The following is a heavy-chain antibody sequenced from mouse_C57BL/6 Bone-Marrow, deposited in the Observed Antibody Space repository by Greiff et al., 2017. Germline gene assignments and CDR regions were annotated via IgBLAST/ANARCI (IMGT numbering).Heavy chain of an antibody. J-gene: IGHJ3*01. V-gene: IGHV1-82*01. D-gene: IGHD2-13*01. CDR2: IYPGDGDT. Sequence: VKLMESGPELVKPGASVKLSCKASGYAFSSSWMNWVKQRPGKGLEWIGRIYPGDGDTNYNGTFKGKATLTADKSSSTSYMQLNSLTSEDTAVYFCARSFYYGDSFAYWGRGTRVTVTA. CDR1: GYAFSSSW. CDR3: ARSFYYGDSFAY.